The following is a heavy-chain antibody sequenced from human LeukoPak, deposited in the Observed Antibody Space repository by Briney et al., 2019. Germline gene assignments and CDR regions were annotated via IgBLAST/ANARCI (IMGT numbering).Heavy chain of an antibody. CDR3: ARVVPGEPLYYFDY. V-gene: IGHV4-39*07. D-gene: IGHD1-14*01. CDR2: IYYSGST. Sequence: PSETLSLTCTVSGGSISSSSYYWGWIRQPPGKGLEWIGSIYYSGSTYYNPSLKSRVTISVDTSKNQFSLKLSSVTAADTAVYYCARVVPGEPLYYFDYWGQGTLVTVSS. CDR1: GGSISSSSYY. J-gene: IGHJ4*02.